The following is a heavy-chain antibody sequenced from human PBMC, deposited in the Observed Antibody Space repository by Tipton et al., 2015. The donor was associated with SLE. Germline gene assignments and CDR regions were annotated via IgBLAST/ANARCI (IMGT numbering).Heavy chain of an antibody. CDR3: AGTPWLVRFEY. V-gene: IGHV4-39*01. CDR2: IYYSGTS. J-gene: IGHJ4*02. D-gene: IGHD3-10*01. Sequence: SHDMGWIRQSPGKGLEWLGSIYYSGTSYYNPSLKSRVTISVDTSKNQISLKLRSVTAADTAVYYCAGTPWLVRFEYWGQGTLVNVSP. CDR1: SHD.